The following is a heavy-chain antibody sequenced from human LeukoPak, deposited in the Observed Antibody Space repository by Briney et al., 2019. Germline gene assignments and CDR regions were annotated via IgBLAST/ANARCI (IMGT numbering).Heavy chain of an antibody. CDR3: ARVSGSAHPDLDY. CDR2: ISSSGSTI. J-gene: IGHJ4*02. V-gene: IGHV3-11*01. CDR1: GFTFSDYY. Sequence: RGSLRLSCAASGFTFSDYYMSWIRQAPGKGLEWVSYISSSGSTIYYADSVKGRFTISRDNAKNSLYLQMNSLRAEDTAVYYCARVSGSAHPDLDYWGQGTLVTVSS. D-gene: IGHD1-26*01.